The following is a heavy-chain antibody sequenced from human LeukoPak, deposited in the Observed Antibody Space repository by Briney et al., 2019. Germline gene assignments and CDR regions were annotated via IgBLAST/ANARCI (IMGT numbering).Heavy chain of an antibody. CDR2: INPNSGGT. CDR1: GYTFTGYY. D-gene: IGHD6-13*01. CDR3: ARDRGSSDYYYYYYMDV. V-gene: IGHV1-2*02. J-gene: IGHJ6*03. Sequence: ASVKVSCKASGYTFTGYYMHWVRQAPGQGLEWMGWINPNSGGTNYAQKFQGRVTMTRDTSISTAYMELSRLRSDDTAVYYCARDRGSSDYYYYYYMDVWGKGTTVTVSS.